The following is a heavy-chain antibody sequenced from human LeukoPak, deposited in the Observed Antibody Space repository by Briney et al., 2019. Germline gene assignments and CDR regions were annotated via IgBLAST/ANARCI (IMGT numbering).Heavy chain of an antibody. V-gene: IGHV3-15*01. J-gene: IGHJ4*02. CDR1: GFTFSSVW. Sequence: GGSLRLSCAASGFTFSSVWVSWVRQAPGKGLEWVGRIKSKAAGGTTDYAAPVKGRFTVSRNDSKNTLYLQMNSLKTEDTAIYYCTTGPDPTFDYWGRGTLVTVSS. CDR2: IKSKAAGGTT. CDR3: TTGPDPTFDY.